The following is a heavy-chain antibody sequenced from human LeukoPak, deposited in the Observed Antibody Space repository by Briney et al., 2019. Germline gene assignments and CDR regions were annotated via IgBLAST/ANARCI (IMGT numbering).Heavy chain of an antibody. Sequence: GGSLILSCAASGFTFSNAWMTWVRQAPGKGLEWVGRIKSKTDGGTTDYAAPVKGRFTISRDDSKNTLYLQMNSLKTEDTAVYYCTTDLLRYFDWLRFDPWGQGTLVTVSS. CDR3: TTDLLRYFDWLRFDP. CDR1: GFTFSNAW. V-gene: IGHV3-15*01. J-gene: IGHJ5*02. D-gene: IGHD3-9*01. CDR2: IKSKTDGGTT.